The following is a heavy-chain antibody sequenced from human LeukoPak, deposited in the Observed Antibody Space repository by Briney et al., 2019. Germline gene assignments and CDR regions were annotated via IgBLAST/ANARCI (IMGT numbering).Heavy chain of an antibody. CDR3: AKGYSSGWYPFDY. CDR1: GFTFDDYT. CDR2: TTWDSGTT. Sequence: GGSLRLSCAASGFTFDDYTMHWVRQAPGKSLEWVSLTTWDSGTTYYKDSVKGRFTISRDNSKNSLYLQMNSLRTEDTALYYCAKGYSSGWYPFDYWGQGTLVTVSS. J-gene: IGHJ4*02. V-gene: IGHV3-43*01. D-gene: IGHD6-19*01.